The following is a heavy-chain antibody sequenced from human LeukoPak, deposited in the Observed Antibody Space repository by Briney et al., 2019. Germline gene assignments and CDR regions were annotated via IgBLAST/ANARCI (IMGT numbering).Heavy chain of an antibody. Sequence: SQTLSLTCTVPGGSISSGSYYWSWIRQPAGKGLEWIGRIYSSGSTNYNPSLKSRVTISVDTSKNQFSLKLSSVTAADTAVYYCARHGLGIWFGEFEREPFDYWGQGTLVTVSS. CDR2: IYSSGST. J-gene: IGHJ4*02. CDR3: ARHGLGIWFGEFEREPFDY. CDR1: GGSISSGSYY. V-gene: IGHV4-61*02. D-gene: IGHD3-10*01.